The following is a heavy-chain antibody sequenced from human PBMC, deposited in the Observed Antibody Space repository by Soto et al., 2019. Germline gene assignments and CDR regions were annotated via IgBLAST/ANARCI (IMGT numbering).Heavy chain of an antibody. J-gene: IGHJ1*01. CDR2: IYYSGST. CDR3: ARGVQH. Sequence: QVQLQESGPGLVKPSQTLSLTCTVSGGSISSGGYHWSWIRQHPGKGLEWIGYIYYSGSTYYNPSHKRRVTISVDTYKNQYSLKLSSVTAADTAVYYCARGVQHWGQGTLVTVSS. V-gene: IGHV4-31*03. CDR1: GGSISSGGYH.